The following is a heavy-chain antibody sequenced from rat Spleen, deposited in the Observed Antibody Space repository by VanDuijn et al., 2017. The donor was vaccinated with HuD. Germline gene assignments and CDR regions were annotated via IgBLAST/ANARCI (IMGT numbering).Heavy chain of an antibody. CDR3: ARERPKGFHFDY. CDR2: IWTSGNT. Sequence: VQLKESGPGLVQPSQTLSLTCTVSGFSLMDYSVHWVRQPPGKGLEWMGIIWTSGNTAYNSLLKSRLSISRDTSKSQVFLKISSLQTEDTATYYCARERPKGFHFDYWGQGVMVTVSS. J-gene: IGHJ2*01. CDR1: GFSLMDYS. D-gene: IGHD4-4*01. V-gene: IGHV2S63*01.